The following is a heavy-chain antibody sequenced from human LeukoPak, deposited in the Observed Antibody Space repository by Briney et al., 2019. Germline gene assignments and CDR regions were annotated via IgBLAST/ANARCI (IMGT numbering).Heavy chain of an antibody. D-gene: IGHD2-2*01. V-gene: IGHV3-33*01. CDR1: GFTFSSYG. CDR2: IWYDGSNK. J-gene: IGHJ6*02. Sequence: GGSLRLSCAASGFTFSSYGMHWVRQAPGKGLEWVAVIWYDGSNKYYADSVKGRFTISRDNSKNTLYLQMNSLRAEDTAVYYCARDPSYCSSTSCPDRGKVYYYYGMDVWGQGTTVTVSS. CDR3: ARDPSYCSSTSCPDRGKVYYYYGMDV.